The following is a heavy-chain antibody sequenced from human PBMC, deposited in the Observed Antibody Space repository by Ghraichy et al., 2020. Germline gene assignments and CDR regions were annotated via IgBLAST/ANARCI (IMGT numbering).Heavy chain of an antibody. Sequence: GESLNISCAASGFTFDDYGMSWVRQAPGKGLEWVSGINWNGGSTGYADSVKGRFTISRDNAKNSLYLQMNSLRAEDTALYYCARDRGSSSDEYYFDYWGQGTLVTVSS. CDR1: GFTFDDYG. D-gene: IGHD6-13*01. CDR3: ARDRGSSSDEYYFDY. CDR2: INWNGGST. J-gene: IGHJ4*02. V-gene: IGHV3-20*04.